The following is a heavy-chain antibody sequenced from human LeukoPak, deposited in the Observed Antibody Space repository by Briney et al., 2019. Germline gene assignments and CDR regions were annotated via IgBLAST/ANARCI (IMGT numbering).Heavy chain of an antibody. J-gene: IGHJ4*02. Sequence: GGSLGLSWAAAGCPFSSFAMRWVRQAPGKGLEWVSSISGSGESTYYADYVKGRFTVSRDNSKNTLNLQLNSLRAEDTAVYYCAKDAIGQYRPYYFDCWGQGTLVTVSS. CDR3: AKDAIGQYRPYYFDC. D-gene: IGHD3-16*02. CDR2: ISGSGEST. CDR1: GCPFSSFA. V-gene: IGHV3-23*01.